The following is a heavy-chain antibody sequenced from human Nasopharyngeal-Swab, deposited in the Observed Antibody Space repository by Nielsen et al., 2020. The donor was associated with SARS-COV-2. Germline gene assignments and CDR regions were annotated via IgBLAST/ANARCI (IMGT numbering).Heavy chain of an antibody. D-gene: IGHD6-19*01. CDR2: IIPIFGTA. CDR3: AREKKDSGWTSEFDY. CDR1: GGTFSSYA. Sequence: SVKVSCKASGGTFSSYAISWVRQAPGQGLEWMGGIIPIFGTANYAQKFQGRVTITADESTSTAYMELSSLRSEDTAVCYCAREKKDSGWTSEFDYWGQGTLVTVSS. V-gene: IGHV1-69*13. J-gene: IGHJ4*02.